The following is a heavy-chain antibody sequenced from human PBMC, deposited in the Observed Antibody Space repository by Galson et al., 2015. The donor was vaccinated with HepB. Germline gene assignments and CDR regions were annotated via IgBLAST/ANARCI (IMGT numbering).Heavy chain of an antibody. CDR1: GFTFSGYG. Sequence: SLRLSCAASGFTFSGYGMHWVRQAPGKGLEWVAVISYDGSNKYYADSVKGRFTISRDNSKNTLYLQMNSLRAEDTAVYYCAKGHYYDSSGYYYTYWGHGTLVTVSS. CDR2: ISYDGSNK. J-gene: IGHJ4*01. D-gene: IGHD3-22*01. CDR3: AKGHYYDSSGYYYTY. V-gene: IGHV3-30*18.